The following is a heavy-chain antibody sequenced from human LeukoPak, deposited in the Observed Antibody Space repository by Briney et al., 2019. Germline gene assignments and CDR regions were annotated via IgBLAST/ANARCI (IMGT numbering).Heavy chain of an antibody. Sequence: GGSLRLSCAASGFTVSSNYMSWVRQAPGKGLEWVSVIYSGGSTYYADSVKGRFTISRDNSKNTLYLQMNSLRAEDTAVYYCAKTFSALLLWFGEFLDYWGQGTLVTVSS. V-gene: IGHV3-53*01. CDR3: AKTFSALLLWFGEFLDY. CDR1: GFTVSSNY. D-gene: IGHD3-10*01. CDR2: IYSGGST. J-gene: IGHJ4*02.